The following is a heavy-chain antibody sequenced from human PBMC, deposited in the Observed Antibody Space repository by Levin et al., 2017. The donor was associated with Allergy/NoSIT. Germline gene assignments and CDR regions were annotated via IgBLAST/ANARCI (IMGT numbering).Heavy chain of an antibody. D-gene: IGHD3-3*01. CDR1: GFTFSSNW. V-gene: IGHV3-7*01. J-gene: IGHJ6*03. Sequence: GGSLRLSCAASGFTFSSNWMSWVRQAPGKGLEWVANIKQDGNERYYVDSVKGRFTISRDNARNSLYLQMNSLRAEDTAVYYCARLIWRGGMAVWGKGATVIVSS. CDR3: ARLIWRGGMAV. CDR2: IKQDGNER.